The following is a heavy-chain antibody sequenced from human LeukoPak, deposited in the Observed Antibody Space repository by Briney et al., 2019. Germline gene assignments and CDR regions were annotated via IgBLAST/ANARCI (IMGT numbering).Heavy chain of an antibody. CDR1: GGSISSYY. Sequence: PSETLSLTCTVSGGSISSYYWSWIRQPPGKGLEWIGYIYYSGSTNYNPSLKSRVTISVDTSKNQFSLKLSSVTAADTAVYYCARGRGYSYGLSSDYWGQGTLVTVSS. V-gene: IGHV4-59*12. CDR2: IYYSGST. J-gene: IGHJ4*02. D-gene: IGHD5-18*01. CDR3: ARGRGYSYGLSSDY.